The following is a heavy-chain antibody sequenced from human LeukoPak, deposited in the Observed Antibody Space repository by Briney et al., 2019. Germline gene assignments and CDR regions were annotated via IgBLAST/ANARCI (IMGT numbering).Heavy chain of an antibody. D-gene: IGHD1-1*01. Sequence: SETLSLTCAVYGGSLSGYYWSWIRQPPGKGLEWIGEINHSGSTNYNPSLKSRVTISVDTSKNQFSLKLSSVTAADTAVYYCARDGTGTTGDAFDIWGQGTMVTVSS. CDR3: ARDGTGTTGDAFDI. CDR2: INHSGST. V-gene: IGHV4-34*01. J-gene: IGHJ3*02. CDR1: GGSLSGYY.